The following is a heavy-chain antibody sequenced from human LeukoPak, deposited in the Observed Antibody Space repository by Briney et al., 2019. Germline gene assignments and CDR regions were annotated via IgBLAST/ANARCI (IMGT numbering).Heavy chain of an antibody. CDR2: INHSGST. J-gene: IGHJ4*02. CDR3: ARVPRITMVRGVIRAVFDY. Sequence: PSETLSLTCAVYGGSFSGYYWSWIRQPPGKGLEWIGEINHSGSTNYNLSLKSRVTISVDTSKNQFSLKLSSVTAADTAVYYCARVPRITMVRGVIRAVFDYWGQGTLVTVSS. V-gene: IGHV4-34*01. D-gene: IGHD3-10*01. CDR1: GGSFSGYY.